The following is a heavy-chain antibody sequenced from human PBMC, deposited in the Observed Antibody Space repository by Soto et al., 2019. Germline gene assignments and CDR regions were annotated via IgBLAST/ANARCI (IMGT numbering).Heavy chain of an antibody. D-gene: IGHD6-13*01. CDR1: GYTFRSYD. CDR2: MNPNSGNT. V-gene: IGHV1-8*01. CDR3: ARAYSSTWYEEGY. Sequence: QVQLVQSGAEVKKPGASVKVACKASGYTFRSYDINWVRQATGQGLEWMGWMNPNSGNTGYAQKFQGRITMTRNTSINTAYMELRSLRSEDTAMYYCARAYSSTWYEEGYWGQGTLVTVSS. J-gene: IGHJ4*02.